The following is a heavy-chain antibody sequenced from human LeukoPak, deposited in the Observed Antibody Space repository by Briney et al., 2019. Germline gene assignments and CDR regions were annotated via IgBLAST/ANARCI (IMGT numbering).Heavy chain of an antibody. V-gene: IGHV4-34*01. Sequence: SETLSLTCAVYGGSFSGYYWSWIRQPPGKGLEWIGEINHSGSTNYNPSLKSRVTISVDTSKNQFYLKLSSVTVADTAVYYCARSVVVPAASPRNDAFDIWGQGTMDTVSS. CDR2: INHSGST. J-gene: IGHJ3*02. D-gene: IGHD2-2*01. CDR3: ARSVVVPAASPRNDAFDI. CDR1: GGSFSGYY.